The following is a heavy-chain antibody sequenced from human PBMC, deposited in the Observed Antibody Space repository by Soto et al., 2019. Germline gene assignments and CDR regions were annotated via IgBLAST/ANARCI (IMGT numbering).Heavy chain of an antibody. D-gene: IGHD2-21*01. Sequence: QVQLQESGPGLVKPSQTLSLTCTVSGGSISDGAYYWSWLRQPPGKGLEWIGHIYDSGNTYNNPSLKSRLTISADTSKNLFSLNLNSVTAAETAVDYWASGRSGDKVDQWGQGTLVTVSS. CDR3: ASGRSGDKVDQ. CDR2: IYDSGNT. CDR1: GGSISDGAYY. V-gene: IGHV4-30-4*01. J-gene: IGHJ4*02.